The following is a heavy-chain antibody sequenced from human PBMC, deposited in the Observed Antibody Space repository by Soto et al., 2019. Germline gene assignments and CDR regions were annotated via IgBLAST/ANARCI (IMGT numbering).Heavy chain of an antibody. V-gene: IGHV3-30*18. CDR1: GFTFSSYG. CDR2: ISYDGSNK. D-gene: IGHD3-9*01. CDR3: ANLHDMLTGPHKYYFDY. Sequence: QVQLVESGGGVVQPGRSLRLSCAASGFTFSSYGMHWVRQAPGKGLEWVAVISYDGSNKYYADSVKGRFTISRDNSKNTLYLQMTSLRADDTAVYYCANLHDMLTGPHKYYFDYWGQGTLVTVSS. J-gene: IGHJ4*02.